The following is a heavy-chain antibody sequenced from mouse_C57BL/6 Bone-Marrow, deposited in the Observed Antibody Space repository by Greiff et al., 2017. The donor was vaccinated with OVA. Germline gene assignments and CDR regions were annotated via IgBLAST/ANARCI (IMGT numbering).Heavy chain of an antibody. CDR3: VRQNYGSSYGFAY. J-gene: IGHJ3*01. V-gene: IGHV10-1*01. CDR1: GFSFNTYA. D-gene: IGHD1-1*01. CDR2: IRSKSNNYAT. Sequence: EVQLQESGGGLVQPKGSLKLSCAASGFSFNTYAMNWVRQAPGKGLEWVARIRSKSNNYATYYADSVKDRFTISRDDSESMLYLQMNNLKTEDTAMYYCVRQNYGSSYGFAYWGQGTLVTVSA.